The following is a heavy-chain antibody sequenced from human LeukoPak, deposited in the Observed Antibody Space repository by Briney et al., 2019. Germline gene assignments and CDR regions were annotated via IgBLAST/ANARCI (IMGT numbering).Heavy chain of an antibody. CDR2: ISGSGGST. CDR1: GFTFSSYA. D-gene: IGHD2-2*01. Sequence: SGGSLRLSCAASGFTFSSYAMSWVRQAPGKGLEWVSAISGSGGSTYYADSVKGRFTISRDNSKNTLYLQMNSLRAEDTAVYYCAKSTSPRIYCSSTSCHFDYWGQGTLVTVSS. J-gene: IGHJ4*02. CDR3: AKSTSPRIYCSSTSCHFDY. V-gene: IGHV3-23*01.